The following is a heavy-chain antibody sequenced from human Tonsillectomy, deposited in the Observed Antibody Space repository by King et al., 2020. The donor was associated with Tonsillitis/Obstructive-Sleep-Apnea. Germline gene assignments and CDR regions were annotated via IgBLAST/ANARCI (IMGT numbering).Heavy chain of an antibody. CDR1: GGSVSSGSYY. V-gene: IGHV4-61*01. J-gene: IGHJ6*03. D-gene: IGHD1-26*01. CDR3: ARDKYSYNHPTDYYYYYMDV. Sequence: QLQESGPGLVKPSETLSLTCTVSGGSVSSGSYYWSWIRQPPGKGLEWIGYIYYSGSTNYNPSLKSRVTISVDTSKNQFSLKLSSVTAADTAVYYCARDKYSYNHPTDYYYYYMDVWGKGTTVTVSS. CDR2: IYYSGST.